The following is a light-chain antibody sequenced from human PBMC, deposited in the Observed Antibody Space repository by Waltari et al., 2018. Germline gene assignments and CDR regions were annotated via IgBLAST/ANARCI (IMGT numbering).Light chain of an antibody. CDR3: GTWDSSLSAWV. Sequence: QSVLTQPPSVSAAPGQKVTISCSGSSSNIGNNYVSWYQQLPGTAPKLLMYDNNKRPLGIPDRFSGSKSGTSATLGITGLQTGDEADYYCGTWDSSLSAWVFGGGTKLTGL. CDR2: DNN. J-gene: IGLJ3*02. CDR1: SSNIGNNY. V-gene: IGLV1-51*01.